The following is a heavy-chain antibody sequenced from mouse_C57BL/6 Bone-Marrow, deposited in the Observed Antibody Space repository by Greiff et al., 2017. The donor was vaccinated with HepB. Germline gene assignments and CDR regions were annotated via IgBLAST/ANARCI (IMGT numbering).Heavy chain of an antibody. J-gene: IGHJ4*01. CDR2: INYDGSST. Sequence: EVQVVESEGGLVQPGSSMKLSCTASGFTFSDYYMAWVRQVPEKGLEWVANINYDGSSTYYLDSLKSRFIISRDNAKNILYLQMSSLKSEDTATYYCARARLTTVDAMDYWGQGTSVTVSS. D-gene: IGHD1-1*01. V-gene: IGHV5-16*01. CDR3: ARARLTTVDAMDY. CDR1: GFTFSDYY.